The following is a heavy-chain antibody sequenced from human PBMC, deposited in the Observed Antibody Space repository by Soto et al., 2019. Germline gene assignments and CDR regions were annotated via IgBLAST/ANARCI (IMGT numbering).Heavy chain of an antibody. V-gene: IGHV4-4*07. CDR1: GGSINTFY. D-gene: IGHD5-18*01. CDR3: AREGSYSAYNFAHGIQLWSFDF. CDR2: IFPSGST. J-gene: IGHJ4*02. Sequence: KPSETLSLTCTVSGGSINTFYWSWVRQPAGKGLEWIGRIFPSGSTSFNPSLESRVAMSVDTSKNHFSLNLSSVTAADMAVYYCAREGSYSAYNFAHGIQLWSFDFWGQGALVTVSS.